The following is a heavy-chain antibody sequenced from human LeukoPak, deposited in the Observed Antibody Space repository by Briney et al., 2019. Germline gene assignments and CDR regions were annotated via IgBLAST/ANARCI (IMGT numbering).Heavy chain of an antibody. J-gene: IGHJ4*02. CDR3: ATYRQVLLPFES. CDR1: GFTFSDYN. Sequence: GGSLRLSCAASGFTFSDYNMRWIRQAPGKGPEWVANIKQDESERYTVDSVKGRFTISRDNAKNSVYLHMNSLRAEDTAIYYCATYRQVLLPFESWGQGTLVTVSS. V-gene: IGHV3-7*03. D-gene: IGHD2-8*02. CDR2: IKQDESER.